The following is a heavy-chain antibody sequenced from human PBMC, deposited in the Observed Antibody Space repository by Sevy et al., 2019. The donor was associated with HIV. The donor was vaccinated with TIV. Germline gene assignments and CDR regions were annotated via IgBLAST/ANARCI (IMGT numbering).Heavy chain of an antibody. V-gene: IGHV3-23*01. J-gene: IGHJ6*02. D-gene: IGHD2-8*02. CDR3: AKRRVQSGLSGGGANYGMDV. CDR1: GFTFHSYT. Sequence: GGSLRLSCAASGFTFHSYTMSWVRQAPGKGLEWVSTLIGGGSRTYYADSVTGRFIISRDNSGNTLYLQMTSLRAEDTAIYYCAKRRVQSGLSGGGANYGMDVCGRGTTVTVSS. CDR2: LIGGGSRT.